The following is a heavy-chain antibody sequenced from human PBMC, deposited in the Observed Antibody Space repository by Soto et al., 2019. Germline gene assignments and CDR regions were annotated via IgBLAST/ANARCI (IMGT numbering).Heavy chain of an antibody. V-gene: IGHV1-18*01. J-gene: IGHJ4*02. CDR1: GYTFTSYG. CDR3: ARVEVAGKGSSGGVVGKCDY. D-gene: IGHD6-19*01. CDR2: ISAYNGNT. Sequence: QVQLVQSGAEVKKPGASVKVSCKASGYTFTSYGISWVRQAPGQGLEWMGWISAYNGNTNYAQTLQGRVTMTTDTCXXTXKXXLGSLRSDDTAVYYCARVEVAGKGSSGGVVGKCDYWGQGTLVTVSS.